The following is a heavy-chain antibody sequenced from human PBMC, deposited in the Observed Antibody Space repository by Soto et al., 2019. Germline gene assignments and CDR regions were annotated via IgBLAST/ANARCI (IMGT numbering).Heavy chain of an antibody. Sequence: PGGSLRLSCAASGFTFSSYSMNWVRQAPGKGLEWVSSISSSSSYIYYADSVKGRFTISRDNAKNSLYLQMNSLRAEDTAVYYCAWGVLFDFEQLPPHYYYGMDVWGQGTTVTVSS. CDR2: ISSSSSYI. J-gene: IGHJ6*02. CDR1: GFTFSSYS. D-gene: IGHD6-6*01. CDR3: AWGVLFDFEQLPPHYYYGMDV. V-gene: IGHV3-21*01.